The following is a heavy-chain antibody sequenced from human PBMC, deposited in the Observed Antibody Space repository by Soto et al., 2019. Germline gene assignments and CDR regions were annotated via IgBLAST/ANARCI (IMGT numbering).Heavy chain of an antibody. CDR2: ISSSSSYI. V-gene: IGHV3-21*01. Sequence: GGSLRLSCAASGFTFSSYSMNWVRQAPGKGLEWVSSISSSSSYIYYADSVKGRFTISRDNAKNSLYLQMNSLRAEDTAVYYCARDFPLASRGIYDFWSGVYYYYGMDVWGQGTTVTVSS. CDR1: GFTFSSYS. D-gene: IGHD3-3*01. J-gene: IGHJ6*02. CDR3: ARDFPLASRGIYDFWSGVYYYYGMDV.